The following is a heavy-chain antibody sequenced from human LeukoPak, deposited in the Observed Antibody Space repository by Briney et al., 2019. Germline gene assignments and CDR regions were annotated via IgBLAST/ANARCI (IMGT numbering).Heavy chain of an antibody. Sequence: GVSLRLSCAASGFTFSSYAMSWVRQAPGKGLEWVSSISGSGSHTYYANSVKGRFTISRDNPKNTLYLQMNSLRAEDTAVYYCAKESGASYYGSGGDSWGQGTLVTVSS. CDR1: GFTFSSYA. J-gene: IGHJ4*02. D-gene: IGHD3-10*01. CDR3: AKESGASYYGSGGDS. CDR2: ISGSGSHT. V-gene: IGHV3-23*01.